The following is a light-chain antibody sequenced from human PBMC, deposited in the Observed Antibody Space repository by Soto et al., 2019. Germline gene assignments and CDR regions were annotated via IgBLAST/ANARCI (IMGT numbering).Light chain of an antibody. V-gene: IGKV1-33*01. CDR2: EAS. J-gene: IGKJ4*01. Sequence: DIQMTQSPSSLSASEGDRATIXXPASQGSSCHLTWYQQIPGPAPELXVYEASHLEILGPSRFSGCGSGTDFTFTSTSLQPEDIATYYCQHFDKLTRTFGGGTKVDIK. CDR3: QHFDKLTRT. CDR1: QGSSCH.